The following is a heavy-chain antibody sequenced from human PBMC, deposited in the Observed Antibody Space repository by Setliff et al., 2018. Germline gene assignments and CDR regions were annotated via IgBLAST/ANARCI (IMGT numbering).Heavy chain of an antibody. J-gene: IGHJ4*02. CDR1: GHTFTSYF. CDR3: ARGTKSITAAGHFDY. Sequence: ASVKVSCKASGHTFTSYFMQWVRQAPGQGLEWMGMINPSGGYTIYAQKFQGRVTMTRDTSTSTVYMELSRLRSEDTAVYYCARGTKSITAAGHFDYWGQGTLVTVSS. V-gene: IGHV1-46*01. CDR2: INPSGGYT. D-gene: IGHD6-13*01.